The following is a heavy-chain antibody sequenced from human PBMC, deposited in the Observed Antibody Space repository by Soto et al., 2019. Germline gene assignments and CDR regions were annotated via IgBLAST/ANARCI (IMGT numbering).Heavy chain of an antibody. Sequence: QVQLVQSGAEVKKPGASVKVSCKASGYTFTSYGISWVRQAPGQGLEWMGWISAYNGNTNYARKLQGRVTMTTYTSTRTASMELRCLRSDDTAVYYWARVPAFYDFWSGSYYGFWGQGTLVAVSS. V-gene: IGHV1-18*01. CDR3: ARVPAFYDFWSGSYYGF. CDR1: GYTFTSYG. J-gene: IGHJ4*02. D-gene: IGHD3-3*01. CDR2: ISAYNGNT.